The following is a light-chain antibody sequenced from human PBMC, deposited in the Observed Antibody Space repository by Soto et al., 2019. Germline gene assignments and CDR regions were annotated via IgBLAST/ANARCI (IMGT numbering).Light chain of an antibody. CDR1: QSISSY. CDR2: AAS. Sequence: DIQMTQSPSSLSASVGDRVTITCRASQSISSYLHWYQQKPGKAPKLLIYAASSLQTGVPSRFSGSGSGKDFTLNISSLQPEDFATYYCQQGYSTPLTFGQGTKVEIK. CDR3: QQGYSTPLT. V-gene: IGKV1-39*01. J-gene: IGKJ1*01.